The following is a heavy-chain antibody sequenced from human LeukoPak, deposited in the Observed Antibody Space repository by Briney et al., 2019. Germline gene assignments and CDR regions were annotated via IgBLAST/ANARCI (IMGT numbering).Heavy chain of an antibody. CDR3: ARVMVVPSSDFDY. Sequence: PGGSLRLSCAASGFTFGSYEMNWVRQAPGKGLEWVSYISSFGSTIYYADSVKGRFTISRDNAKNSLYLQMNSLRAEDTAVYYCARVMVVPSSDFDYWGQGTLVTVSS. V-gene: IGHV3-48*03. J-gene: IGHJ4*02. D-gene: IGHD2-15*01. CDR2: ISSFGSTI. CDR1: GFTFGSYE.